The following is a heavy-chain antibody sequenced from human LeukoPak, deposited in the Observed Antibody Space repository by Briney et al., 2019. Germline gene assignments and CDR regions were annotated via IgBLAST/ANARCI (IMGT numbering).Heavy chain of an antibody. CDR2: INHSGST. Sequence: SETLSLTCAVYGGSFSGYYWSWIRQPPGKGLEWIGEINHSGSTNYSPSLKSRVTISVDTSKNQFPLKLSSVTAADTAVYYCARGHIVVVPAQYYYYMDVWGKGTTVTVSS. D-gene: IGHD2-2*01. J-gene: IGHJ6*03. CDR3: ARGHIVVVPAQYYYYMDV. V-gene: IGHV4-34*01. CDR1: GGSFSGYY.